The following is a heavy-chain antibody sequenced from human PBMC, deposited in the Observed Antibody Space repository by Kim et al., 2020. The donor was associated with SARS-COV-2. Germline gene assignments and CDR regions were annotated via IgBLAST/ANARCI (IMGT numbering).Heavy chain of an antibody. Sequence: SETLSLTCAVYGGSFSGYYWSWIRQPPGKGLEWIGEINHSGSTNYNPSLKSRVTISVDTSKNQFSLKLSSVTAADTAVYYCARALDAYYYGSGRYWFDYWGQGTRVTVSS. CDR3: ARALDAYYYGSGRYWFDY. CDR1: GGSFSGYY. D-gene: IGHD3-10*01. V-gene: IGHV4-34*01. J-gene: IGHJ4*02. CDR2: INHSGST.